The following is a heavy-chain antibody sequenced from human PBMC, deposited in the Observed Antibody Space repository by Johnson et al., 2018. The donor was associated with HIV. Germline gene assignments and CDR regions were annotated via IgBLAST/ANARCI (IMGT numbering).Heavy chain of an antibody. CDR2: IGWNSGNI. CDR1: GFTFDDYA. CDR3: ARSYSGHQADAFDI. J-gene: IGHJ3*02. V-gene: IGHV3-9*01. Sequence: VQLVESGGGLVQPGRSLRLSCAASGFTFDDYAMHWVRQAPGKGLEWVSGIGWNSGNIVYADSVKGRFTISRDNSKNTLYLQMNSLRAEDTAVYYCARSYSGHQADAFDIWGQGTMVTVSS. D-gene: IGHD5-12*01.